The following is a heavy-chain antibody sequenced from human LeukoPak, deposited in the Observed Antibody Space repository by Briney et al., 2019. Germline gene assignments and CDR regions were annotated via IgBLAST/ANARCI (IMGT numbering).Heavy chain of an antibody. J-gene: IGHJ4*02. CDR3: ARESDSSSWYDY. CDR1: GYTFTGYY. Sequence: AAVKLSCKASGYTFTGYYMHWVRQAPGQGLEWMGWINPNSGGTNYALKFQGWVTMTRDTSISTAYMELSRLRSDDTAVYYCARESDSSSWYDYWGQGTLVTVSS. V-gene: IGHV1-2*04. D-gene: IGHD6-13*01. CDR2: INPNSGGT.